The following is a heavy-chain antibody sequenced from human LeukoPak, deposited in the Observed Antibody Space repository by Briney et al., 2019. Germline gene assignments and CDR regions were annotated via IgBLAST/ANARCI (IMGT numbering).Heavy chain of an antibody. CDR3: ARGLRYYDSSGYPGYFQH. V-gene: IGHV3-48*03. CDR1: GFTFSSYE. D-gene: IGHD3-22*01. Sequence: GGSLRLSCAASGFTFSSYEMNWVRQAPGKGLEWVSYISSSGSTIYYADSVKGRFTISRDNAKNSLYLQMNSLRAEDTAVYYCARGLRYYDSSGYPGYFQHWGQGTLVTVSS. CDR2: ISSSGSTI. J-gene: IGHJ1*01.